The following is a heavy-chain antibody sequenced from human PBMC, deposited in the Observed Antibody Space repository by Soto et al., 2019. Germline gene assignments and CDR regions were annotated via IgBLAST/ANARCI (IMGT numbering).Heavy chain of an antibody. J-gene: IGHJ2*01. CDR1: GFVFRSYG. CDR3: ARDPNSGYGRNWYFDR. CDR2: IWSVGSKT. D-gene: IGHD5-12*01. Sequence: QVQLVESGGGVVQPETSQRISCAASGFVFRSYGMNWVRQAPGKGLEWVAAIWSVGSKTYYADSVKGRFTISRDNSKNAVYLQMNSPSAEDTAVYYCARDPNSGYGRNWYFDRWGRGNVVTVSS. V-gene: IGHV3-33*01.